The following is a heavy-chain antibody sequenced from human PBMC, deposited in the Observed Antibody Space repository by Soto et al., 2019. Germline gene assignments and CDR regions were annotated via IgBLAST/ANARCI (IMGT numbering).Heavy chain of an antibody. J-gene: IGHJ4*02. CDR3: ARDGYSSSWYKDY. Sequence: GGSLRLSCAASGFTFSSYWMSWVRQAPGKGLEWVANIKQDGSKKYYVDSVKGRFTISRDNAKNSLYLQMNSLRAEDTAVYYCARDGYSSSWYKDYWGQGTLVTVSS. V-gene: IGHV3-7*03. CDR1: GFTFSSYW. D-gene: IGHD6-13*01. CDR2: IKQDGSKK.